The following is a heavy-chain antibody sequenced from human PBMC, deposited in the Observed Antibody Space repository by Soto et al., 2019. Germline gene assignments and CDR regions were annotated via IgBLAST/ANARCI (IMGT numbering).Heavy chain of an antibody. J-gene: IGHJ4*02. CDR1: GFTFSFYG. D-gene: IGHD1-1*01. V-gene: IGHV3-30*18. CDR3: AKGIDWNPFDY. Sequence: QVQLVESGGDVVQPGRSLRLSCAASGFTFSFYGMHWVRQAPGKGLEWVAVVSADGSHKYYADSVKGRFTISRDNSKNTLHLQMNSLRAEDTAVYCCAKGIDWNPFDYWGQGTLVTVSS. CDR2: VSADGSHK.